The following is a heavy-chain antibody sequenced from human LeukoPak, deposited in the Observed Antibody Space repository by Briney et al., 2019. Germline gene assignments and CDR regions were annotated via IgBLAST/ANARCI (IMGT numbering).Heavy chain of an antibody. CDR2: VYYSGST. V-gene: IGHV4-59*08. Sequence: MASETLSLTCTVSGGSISSYYWSWIRQPPGKGLEWIGYVYYSGSTNYNPSLKSRVTISVDTSKNQSSLKLTSVTAADTAVYYCARSYASGSSDYWGQGTLVTVSS. J-gene: IGHJ4*02. CDR3: ARSYASGSSDY. CDR1: GGSISSYY. D-gene: IGHD3-10*01.